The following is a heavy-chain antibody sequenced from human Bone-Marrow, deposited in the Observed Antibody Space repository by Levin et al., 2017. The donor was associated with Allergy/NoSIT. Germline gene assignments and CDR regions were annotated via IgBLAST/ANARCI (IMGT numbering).Heavy chain of an antibody. J-gene: IGHJ1*01. CDR1: GFNFDKYA. V-gene: IGHV3-23*01. D-gene: IGHD3-22*01. CDR2: MSATAGST. CDR3: ARIDSSGWYPNIEYFQH. Sequence: ASVKVSCVGSGFNFDKYAMSWVRQAPGKGLEWVSAMSATAGSTYYAASVKGRYTISRDNSKNTLYLQMNSLRVEDTAVYYCARIDSSGWYPNIEYFQHWGQGTLVTVSS.